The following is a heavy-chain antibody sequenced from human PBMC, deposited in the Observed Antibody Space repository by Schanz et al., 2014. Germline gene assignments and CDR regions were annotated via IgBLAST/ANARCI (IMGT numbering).Heavy chain of an antibody. Sequence: QVQLVQSGAEVKKPGASVKVSCKASGYTFTTYYMLWVRQAPGQGLEWMGIINPSGGSTRYGQKFQCRSTVTTDTSTSTVYLELSSLRSDDTAVYYCGRGFSRSYIDFWGQGTLITVSS. D-gene: IGHD6-6*01. CDR1: GYTFTTYY. V-gene: IGHV1-46*03. CDR3: GRGFSRSYIDF. J-gene: IGHJ4*02. CDR2: INPSGGST.